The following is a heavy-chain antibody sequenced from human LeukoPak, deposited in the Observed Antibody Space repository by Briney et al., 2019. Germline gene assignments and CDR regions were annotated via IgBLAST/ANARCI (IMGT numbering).Heavy chain of an antibody. CDR1: GFTFSSYS. Sequence: PGGSPRLSCAASGFTFSSYSMNWVRQAPEKGLEWVANINQDGSEKNYVDSVKGRFTISRDNAKSSLYLQMDALRAEDTAVYYCVRDCPKGVCYLFDYWGQGTLVTVSS. D-gene: IGHD2-8*01. CDR3: VRDCPKGVCYLFDY. V-gene: IGHV3-7*01. J-gene: IGHJ4*02. CDR2: INQDGSEK.